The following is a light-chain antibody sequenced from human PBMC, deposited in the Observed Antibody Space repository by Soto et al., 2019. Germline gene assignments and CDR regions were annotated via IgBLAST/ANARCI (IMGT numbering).Light chain of an antibody. Sequence: IVTPPSPDSLAVSLGERATINCKSSPSVLYSSNNKNYLAWYQQKLGQPPKLLFYWASTRESGVPDRFSGSGSGTDFTLTISSLEAEDVAVYFCQQYYSTPWTFGQGTKVDIK. CDR3: QQYYSTPWT. CDR1: PSVLYSSNNKNY. J-gene: IGKJ1*01. V-gene: IGKV4-1*01. CDR2: WAS.